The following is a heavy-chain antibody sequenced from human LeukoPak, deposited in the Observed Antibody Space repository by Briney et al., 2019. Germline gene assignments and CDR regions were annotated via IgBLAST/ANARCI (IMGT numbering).Heavy chain of an antibody. V-gene: IGHV3-23*01. CDR3: AKDKGRYCSSTSCYMGYMDV. CDR1: GFTFSSYG. Sequence: GGSLRLSCAASGFTFSSYGMHWVRQAPGKGLEWVSAISGSGGSTYYADSVKGRFTISRDNSKNTLYLQMNSLRAEDTAVYYCAKDKGRYCSSTSCYMGYMDVWGKGTTVTVSS. D-gene: IGHD2-2*02. J-gene: IGHJ6*03. CDR2: ISGSGGST.